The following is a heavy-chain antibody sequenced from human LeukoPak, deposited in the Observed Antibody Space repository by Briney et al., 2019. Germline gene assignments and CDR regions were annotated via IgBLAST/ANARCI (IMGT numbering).Heavy chain of an antibody. CDR3: ARCPVPRAGRGGDCYWCGMDV. J-gene: IGHJ6*02. CDR1: GFTFSSYA. D-gene: IGHD2-21*02. V-gene: IGHV3-30*04. CDR2: ISYDGSNK. Sequence: PGRSLRLSCAASGFTFSSYAMHWVRQAPGKGLEWVAVISYDGSNKYYADSVKGRFTISRDNSKNTPYLQMNSLRAEDTAVYYCARCPVPRAGRGGDCYWCGMDVWGQGTTVTVSS.